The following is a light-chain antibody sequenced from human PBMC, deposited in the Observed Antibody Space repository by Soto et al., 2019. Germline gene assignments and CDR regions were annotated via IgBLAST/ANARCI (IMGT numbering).Light chain of an antibody. Sequence: QSGQTHPPSVSWSPGQSITIACTGTSSDVGGYNSVSWYQQHPGKAPKLMIYEVSSRPSGVSNRFSGSKSGNTASLTISGLQAEEEADYYCSSFTSSNNYVFGTGTKVTVL. CDR1: SSDVGGYNS. CDR2: EVS. J-gene: IGLJ1*01. CDR3: SSFTSSNNYV. V-gene: IGLV2-14*01.